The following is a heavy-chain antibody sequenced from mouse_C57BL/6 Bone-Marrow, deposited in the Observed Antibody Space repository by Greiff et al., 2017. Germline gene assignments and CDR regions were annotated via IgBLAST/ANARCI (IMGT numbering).Heavy chain of an antibody. CDR2: ISDGGSYT. CDR3: ARDRGTTVVAHFDY. V-gene: IGHV5-4*01. J-gene: IGHJ2*01. Sequence: EVKLVESGGGLVKPGGSLKLSCAASEFPFSSSAMSWFPQTPEKRLEWVATISDGGSYTYYPDNVKGRFTISRDNAKNNLYLQMSHLKSENTAMYYCARDRGTTVVAHFDYWGQGTTLTVSS. CDR1: EFPFSSSA. D-gene: IGHD1-1*01.